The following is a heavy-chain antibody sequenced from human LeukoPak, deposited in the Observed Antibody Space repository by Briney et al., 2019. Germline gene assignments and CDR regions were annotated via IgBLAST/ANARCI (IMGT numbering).Heavy chain of an antibody. CDR1: GFTFSSYA. CDR3: AIIMITFGGVPPTDY. V-gene: IGHV3-23*01. J-gene: IGHJ4*02. Sequence: PGGSLRLSCAASGFTFSSYAMSWVRLAPGKGLEWVSAISGSGGSTYYADSVKGRFTISRDNSKNTLYLQMNSLRAEDTAVYYCAIIMITFGGVPPTDYWGQGTLVTVSS. D-gene: IGHD3-16*01. CDR2: ISGSGGST.